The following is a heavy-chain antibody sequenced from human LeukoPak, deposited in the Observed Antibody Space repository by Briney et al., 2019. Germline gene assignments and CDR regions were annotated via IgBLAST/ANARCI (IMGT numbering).Heavy chain of an antibody. CDR1: GGTFNSYA. CDR2: IIPIFGTA. J-gene: IGHJ6*04. V-gene: IGHV1-69*13. CDR3: ARGYYYVSGREDGMDV. Sequence: SVKVSFKGSGGTFNSYAIRWVRQAPGQGVEWMGGIIPIFGTANYAQKFQGRVTITADESTSTAYMELSSLRSEDTAVYYCARGYYYVSGREDGMDVWGKGTTVTVSS. D-gene: IGHD3-10*01.